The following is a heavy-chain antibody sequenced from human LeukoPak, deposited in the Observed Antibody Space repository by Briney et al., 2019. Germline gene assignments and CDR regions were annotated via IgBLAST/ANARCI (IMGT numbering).Heavy chain of an antibody. D-gene: IGHD5-18*01. V-gene: IGHV1-2*02. J-gene: IGHJ4*02. CDR1: GYTFTGYY. CDR2: MNPNSGST. Sequence: ASVKVSCKTSGYTFTGYYIHWLRQAPGQGLQWMGWMNPNSGSTSYAQNFQGRVAMTRDSSISTAYMELSRLRSDDTAVYYCARGTGEGYTYGRYYFDYWGQGTLVTVSS. CDR3: ARGTGEGYTYGRYYFDY.